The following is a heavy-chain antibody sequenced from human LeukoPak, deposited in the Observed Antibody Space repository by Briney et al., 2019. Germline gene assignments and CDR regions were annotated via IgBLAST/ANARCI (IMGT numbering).Heavy chain of an antibody. CDR1: GGSVSSGFYF. CDR3: ARSGPRRDGYNVDY. J-gene: IGHJ4*02. Sequence: SETLSLTCTVSGGSVSSGFYFWSWIRQPPGKGLEWIGDIYYGGSTNYNPSLKSRVTMSVDTSKDQFSLKLSSVTAADPAAYCCARSGPRRDGYNVDYWGQGTLVTVSS. D-gene: IGHD5-24*01. V-gene: IGHV4-61*01. CDR2: IYYGGST.